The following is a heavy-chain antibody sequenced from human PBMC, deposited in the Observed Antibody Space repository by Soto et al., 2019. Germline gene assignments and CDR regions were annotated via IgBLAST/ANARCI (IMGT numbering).Heavy chain of an antibody. V-gene: IGHV4-39*01. Sequence: PSETLSLTCTVSGGSISSSSYYWGWIRQPPGKGLERIGSIYYSGSTYYNPSLKSRVTISVDTSKNQFSLKLSSVTAADTAVYYCASYCSSTSCPLALYYYYGMDVWGQGTTVTVSS. J-gene: IGHJ6*02. D-gene: IGHD2-2*01. CDR2: IYYSGST. CDR3: ASYCSSTSCPLALYYYYGMDV. CDR1: GGSISSSSYY.